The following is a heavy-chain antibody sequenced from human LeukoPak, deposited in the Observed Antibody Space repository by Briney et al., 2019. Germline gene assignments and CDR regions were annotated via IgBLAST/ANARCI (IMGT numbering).Heavy chain of an antibody. Sequence: SETLSLTCTVSVASISSYYWTWVRQPPGKGLEWIGYISNSGGTNYNPSLTRRVTISVDTSKNQFSLKLTSVTAADTAIYFCTRHSTSSAPSAYWGQGTLVTVSS. CDR1: VASISSYY. D-gene: IGHD2-2*01. V-gene: IGHV4-59*08. J-gene: IGHJ4*02. CDR2: ISNSGGT. CDR3: TRHSTSSAPSAY.